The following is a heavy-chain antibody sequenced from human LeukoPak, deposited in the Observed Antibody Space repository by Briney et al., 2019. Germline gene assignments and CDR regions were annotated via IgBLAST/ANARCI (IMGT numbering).Heavy chain of an antibody. CDR2: ISWNSGSI. D-gene: IGHD3-22*01. V-gene: IGHV3-9*01. J-gene: IGHJ2*01. CDR1: GFTFDDYA. Sequence: GRSLRLSCAASGFTFDDYAMHWVRQAPGKGLEWVSGISWNSGSIGYADSVKGRFTIFRDNAKNSLYLQMNSLRAEDTALYYCAKALRDSSGRPYWYFDLWGRGTLVTVSS. CDR3: AKALRDSSGRPYWYFDL.